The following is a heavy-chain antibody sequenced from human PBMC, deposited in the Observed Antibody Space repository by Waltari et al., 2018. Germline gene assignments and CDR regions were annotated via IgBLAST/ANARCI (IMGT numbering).Heavy chain of an antibody. CDR2: INPNSGDP. Sequence: QVQLVQSGTEVKKPGASVKVSCKASGYTFGGHHIHWVRQAPAQGLEWRGWINPNSGDPSYTQKFQGRVTMTRDTSTPTAYMGLSELRSDDTAVYYCAKDRYTSTGGSGTGDSWGQGTLVTVSS. CDR1: GYTFGGHH. CDR3: AKDRYTSTGGSGTGDS. D-gene: IGHD6-19*01. J-gene: IGHJ4*02. V-gene: IGHV1-2*02.